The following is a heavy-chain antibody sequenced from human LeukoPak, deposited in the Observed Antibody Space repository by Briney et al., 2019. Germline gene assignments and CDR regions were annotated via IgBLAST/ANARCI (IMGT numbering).Heavy chain of an antibody. CDR1: GITFSNYW. V-gene: IGHV3-7*01. Sequence: PGGSLRLSCAASGITFSNYWMNWVRQAPGKGLEWVANIRQDGSEKYYVDSVKGRFTISRDIAKQSVFLQMNSLRVEDTAVYYCARLSAMVRGPEDIFYFEYWGLGTLVTVSS. CDR2: IRQDGSEK. J-gene: IGHJ4*02. D-gene: IGHD3-10*01. CDR3: ARLSAMVRGPEDIFYFEY.